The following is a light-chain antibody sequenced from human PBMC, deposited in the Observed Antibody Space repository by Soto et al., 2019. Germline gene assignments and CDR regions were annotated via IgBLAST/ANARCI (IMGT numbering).Light chain of an antibody. Sequence: DIQLTQSPSTLSASVGDKVTLTWRASQSISSWLAWYQQKPGKAPKVLIYKASSLESGVPSRFSGSGSGTEFTLTISSLQPDDFATYYCQQYNSYWTFGQGTKVDI. V-gene: IGKV1-5*03. CDR1: QSISSW. J-gene: IGKJ1*01. CDR2: KAS. CDR3: QQYNSYWT.